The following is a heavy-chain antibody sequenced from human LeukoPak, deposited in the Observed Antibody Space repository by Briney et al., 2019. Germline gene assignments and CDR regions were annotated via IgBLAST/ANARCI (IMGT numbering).Heavy chain of an antibody. D-gene: IGHD1-26*01. CDR3: ARDPQVGATDY. V-gene: IGHV3-21*01. Sequence: GGSLRLSCAASGFTFSSYSMNWVRQAPGKGLEWVSSISSSSSYIYYADSVKGRFTISRDNAKNSLYLQMNSLRAEDTAVYYCARDPQVGATDYWGQGTLATVSS. CDR1: GFTFSSYS. CDR2: ISSSSSYI. J-gene: IGHJ4*02.